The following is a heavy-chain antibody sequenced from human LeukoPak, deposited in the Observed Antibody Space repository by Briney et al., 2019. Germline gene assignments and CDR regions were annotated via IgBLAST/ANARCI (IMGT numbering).Heavy chain of an antibody. CDR2: ISSSSSYI. CDR1: EFTVSNAW. J-gene: IGHJ4*02. V-gene: IGHV3-21*01. D-gene: IGHD3-22*01. CDR3: ARDPDYYDSSGYYEN. Sequence: MPGGSLRLSCAVSEFTVSNAWMSWVRQAPGKGLEWVSSISSSSSYIYYADSVKGRFTISRDNAKNSLYLQMNSLRAEDTAVYYCARDPDYYDSSGYYENWGQGTLVTVSS.